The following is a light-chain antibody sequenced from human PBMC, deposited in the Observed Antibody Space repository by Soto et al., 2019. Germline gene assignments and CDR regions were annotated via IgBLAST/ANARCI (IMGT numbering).Light chain of an antibody. Sequence: QSVLTQPASVSGSPGQSITISCTGTSSDVGGYNYVSWYQQHPGKAPKLMIYDVSNRPSGVSNRFSGSKSGNTASLTISGLQAEEEADYYGSSYTSSSPPYAFGTGTKVTVL. CDR3: SSYTSSSPPYA. CDR2: DVS. CDR1: SSDVGGYNY. V-gene: IGLV2-14*01. J-gene: IGLJ1*01.